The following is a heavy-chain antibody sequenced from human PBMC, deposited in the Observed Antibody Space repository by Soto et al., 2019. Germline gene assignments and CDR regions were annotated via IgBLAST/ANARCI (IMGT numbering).Heavy chain of an antibody. Sequence: GGSLRLSCAASGFIFSDYVMSWVRQAPGKGLEWVSAIATSGGDTYYADSVKGRFTISRDNSMDTLYLQMNSLRAEDTAFYYCTKGSASARPYYFDYWAPGILVTVSS. V-gene: IGHV3-23*01. D-gene: IGHD6-6*01. CDR2: IATSGGDT. CDR3: TKGSASARPYYFDY. J-gene: IGHJ4*02. CDR1: GFIFSDYV.